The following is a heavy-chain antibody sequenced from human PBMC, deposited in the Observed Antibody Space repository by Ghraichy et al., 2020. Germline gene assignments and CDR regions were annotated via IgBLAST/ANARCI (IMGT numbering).Heavy chain of an antibody. D-gene: IGHD5-12*01. J-gene: IGHJ4*02. CDR2: IYHSGST. CDR3: ARDPRGYSASLPGRRGY. CDR1: GYSISSGYY. V-gene: IGHV4-38-2*02. Sequence: ESLNISCTVSGYSISSGYYWGWIRQPPGKGPEWIGSIYHSGSTYYNPSLKSRVTISVDTSKNQFSLKLSSVTAADTAVYYCARDPRGYSASLPGRRGYWGQGTLVTVSS.